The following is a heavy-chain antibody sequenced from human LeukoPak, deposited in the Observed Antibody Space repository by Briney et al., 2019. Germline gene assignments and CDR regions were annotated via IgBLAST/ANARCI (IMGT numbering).Heavy chain of an antibody. CDR1: GFTFSNYG. V-gene: IGHV3-23*01. CDR3: AKDGPSYNILTGFRRTSAYYFDY. J-gene: IGHJ4*02. CDR2: ISGSGGST. D-gene: IGHD3-9*01. Sequence: GGSLRLSCAASGFTFSNYGMSWVRQAPGKGLEWVSAISGSGGSTYYADSVKGRFTISRDNSKNTLFLQMHSLRVDDTAVYYCAKDGPSYNILTGFRRTSAYYFDYWGQGTLVTVSS.